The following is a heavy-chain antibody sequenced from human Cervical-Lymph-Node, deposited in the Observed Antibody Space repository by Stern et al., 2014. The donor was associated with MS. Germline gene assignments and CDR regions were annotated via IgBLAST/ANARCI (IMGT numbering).Heavy chain of an antibody. D-gene: IGHD3-3*01. CDR1: GFSLSTTGVA. CDR3: AHTIFGAFDM. Sequence: QITLKESGPTLVKPTQTLTLTCSFSGFSLSTTGVAVGWIRQPPGKALELLALIYLDEDKRSSPSLINRLTIAKDNSKDQVVLTMTNMDPVDTGTYYCAHTIFGAFDMWGPGTTVTVSS. J-gene: IGHJ3*02. V-gene: IGHV2-5*02. CDR2: IYLDEDK.